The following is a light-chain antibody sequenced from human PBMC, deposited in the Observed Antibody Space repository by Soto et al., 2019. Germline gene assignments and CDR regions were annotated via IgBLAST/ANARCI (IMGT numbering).Light chain of an antibody. CDR1: SSNIGARNV. V-gene: IGLV1-40*01. CDR2: GNN. CDR3: QSYDTSRTGYV. J-gene: IGLJ1*01. Sequence: QSVLTQPPSVSGAPGQRVTIPCTGSSSNIGARNVVHWYQQLPGTAPKLLIYGNNNRPSGVPDRFSGSTSGTSASLAITGLQAEDEADYYCQSYDTSRTGYVFGTGTKVTVL.